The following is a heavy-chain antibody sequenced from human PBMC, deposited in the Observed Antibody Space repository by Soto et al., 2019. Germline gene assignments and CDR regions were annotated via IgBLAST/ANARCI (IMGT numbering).Heavy chain of an antibody. CDR1: GFTVGSNF. Sequence: GGSLRLSCAASGFTVGSNFMTWVRQAPGKGLEWISFIYTDGSTYYTDSVKGRFTISRDDSKNTVYLQMNSLRVEDTAVYYCARDLPVTTAYGLDVSGQGTTVTVFS. J-gene: IGHJ6*02. D-gene: IGHD4-17*01. CDR3: ARDLPVTTAYGLDV. V-gene: IGHV3-53*01. CDR2: IYTDGST.